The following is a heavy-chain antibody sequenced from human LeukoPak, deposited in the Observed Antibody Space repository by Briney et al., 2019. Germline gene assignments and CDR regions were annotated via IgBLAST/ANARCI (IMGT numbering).Heavy chain of an antibody. CDR3: ARVVTDSSSWSSPVPAEYFQR. Sequence: SVKVSCKASGGTFSSYAISWVRQAPGQGLEWMGRIIPIFGTANYAQKFQGRVTITTDESTSTAYMELSSLRSEDTAVYYCARVVTDSSSWSSPVPAEYFQRWGQGTLVTVSS. D-gene: IGHD6-13*01. V-gene: IGHV1-69*05. CDR2: IIPIFGTA. J-gene: IGHJ1*01. CDR1: GGTFSSYA.